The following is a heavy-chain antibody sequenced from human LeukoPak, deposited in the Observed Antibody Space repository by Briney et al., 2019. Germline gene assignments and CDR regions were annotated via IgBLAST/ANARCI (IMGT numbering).Heavy chain of an antibody. CDR3: ARTDPILGYCSSTSCLDAFDI. CDR1: GYTFTIYG. D-gene: IGHD2-2*01. CDR2: ISACNGNT. J-gene: IGHJ3*02. V-gene: IGHV1-18*01. Sequence: ASVRVSCTASGYTFTIYGISWVRQAPGQGLEWMGWISACNGNTNYAQKLQGRVTMTTDTSTSTAYMELRSLRSDDTAVYYCARTDPILGYCSSTSCLDAFDIWGQGTMVTVSS.